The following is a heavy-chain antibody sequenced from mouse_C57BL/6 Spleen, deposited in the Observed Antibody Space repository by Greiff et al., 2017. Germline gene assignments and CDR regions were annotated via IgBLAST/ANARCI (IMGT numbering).Heavy chain of an antibody. J-gene: IGHJ4*01. CDR2: IYPRSGNT. CDR3: ARRGGLLDAMDY. V-gene: IGHV1-81*01. CDR1: GYTFTSYG. D-gene: IGHD2-3*01. Sequence: QVHVKQSGAELARPGASVKLSCKASGYTFTSYGISWVKQRTGQGLEWIGEIYPRSGNTYYNEKFKGKATLTADKSSSTAYMELRSLTSEDSAVYFCARRGGLLDAMDYWGQGTSVTVSS.